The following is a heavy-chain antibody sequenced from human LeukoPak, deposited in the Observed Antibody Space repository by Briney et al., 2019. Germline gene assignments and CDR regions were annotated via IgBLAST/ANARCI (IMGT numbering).Heavy chain of an antibody. CDR1: GYTFTGYY. CDR2: INPNSGGT. V-gene: IGHV1-2*02. Sequence: ASVKVSCRASGYTFTGYYMHWVRQAPGQGLEWMGWINPNSGGTNYAQKFQGRVTMTRDTSISTAYMELSRLRSDDTAVYYCARGGGIWFGELHITIYYLDYWGQGTLVTVSS. CDR3: ARGGGIWFGELHITIYYLDY. D-gene: IGHD3-10*01. J-gene: IGHJ4*02.